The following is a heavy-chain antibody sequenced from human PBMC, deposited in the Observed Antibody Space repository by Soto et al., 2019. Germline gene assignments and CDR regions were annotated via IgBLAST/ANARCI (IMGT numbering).Heavy chain of an antibody. CDR2: IYHSGST. V-gene: IGHV4-4*02. J-gene: IGHJ6*02. D-gene: IGHD6-13*01. CDR3: ARLKLVVAAAGTVDYYYYGMDV. CDR1: GGSIGSSNW. Sequence: SETLSLTCAVSGGSIGSSNWWSWVRQPPGKGLEWIGEIYHSGSTNYNPSLKSRVTISVDKSKNQFSLKLSSVTAADTAVYYCARLKLVVAAAGTVDYYYYGMDVWGQGTTVTVSS.